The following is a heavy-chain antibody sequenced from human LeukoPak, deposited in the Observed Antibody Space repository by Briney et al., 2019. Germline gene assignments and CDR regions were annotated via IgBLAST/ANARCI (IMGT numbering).Heavy chain of an antibody. V-gene: IGHV3-43D*03. D-gene: IGHD4-17*01. CDR3: ARDDYGDSPDY. Sequence: GGSLRLSCAASGFTFDDYAMHWVRQAPGKGLEWVSLISWDGGSTYYADSVKGRFTISRDNAKNSLYLQMNSLRAEDTAVYYCARDDYGDSPDYWGQGTLVTVSS. CDR2: ISWDGGST. CDR1: GFTFDDYA. J-gene: IGHJ4*02.